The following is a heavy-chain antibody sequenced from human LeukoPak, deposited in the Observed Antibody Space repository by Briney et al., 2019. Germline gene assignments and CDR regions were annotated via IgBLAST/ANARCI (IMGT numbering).Heavy chain of an antibody. CDR3: ARGERSNVDIVATSPFVIFDY. CDR2: INHSGST. Sequence: SETLSLTCAVYGGSFSGYYWSWIRQPQGKGLEWIGEINHSGSTNYNPSLKSRVTISVDTSKNQFSLKLSSVTAADTAVYYCARGERSNVDIVATSPFVIFDYWGQGTLVTVSS. V-gene: IGHV4-34*01. CDR1: GGSFSGYY. J-gene: IGHJ4*02. D-gene: IGHD5-12*01.